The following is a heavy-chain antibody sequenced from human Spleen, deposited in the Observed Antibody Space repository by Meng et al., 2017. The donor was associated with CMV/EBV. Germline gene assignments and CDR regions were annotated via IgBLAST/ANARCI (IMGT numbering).Heavy chain of an antibody. D-gene: IGHD2-2*01. CDR1: GYTFTGYY. Sequence: ASVKVSCKASGYTFTGYYLHWVRQAPGQGLEWMGWINPNSGDTNYAQKFQGRVTMTRDTSISTAYMELSRLRSDDTAVYYCARSYQLLFLSFDYWGQGTLVTVSS. CDR3: ARSYQLLFLSFDY. J-gene: IGHJ4*02. V-gene: IGHV1-2*02. CDR2: INPNSGDT.